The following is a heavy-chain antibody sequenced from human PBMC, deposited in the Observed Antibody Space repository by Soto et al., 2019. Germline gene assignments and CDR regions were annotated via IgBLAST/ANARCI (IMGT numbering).Heavy chain of an antibody. CDR2: IYYSGST. D-gene: IGHD3-10*01. CDR1: GGSISSSSYY. CDR3: AMKGNAFDI. Sequence: PSETLSLTCTVSGGSISSSSYYWGWIRQPPGKGLEWIGYIYYSGSTNYNPSLKSRVTISVDTSKNQFSLKLSSVTAAETAVYYCAMKGNAFDIWGQGTMVTVSS. V-gene: IGHV4-61*05. J-gene: IGHJ3*02.